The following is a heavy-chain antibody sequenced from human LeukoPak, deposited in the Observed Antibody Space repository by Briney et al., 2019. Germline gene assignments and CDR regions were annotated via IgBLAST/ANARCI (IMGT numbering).Heavy chain of an antibody. Sequence: PGGSLRLSCAASGFTFSSYGMQWVRQAPGKGLEGVAVIWYDGSNKYYADSVKGRFTISRDNSKNTLYLQMNSLRAEDTAVYYCARAKFNPRSNWFDPWRQGTLVTVSS. CDR3: ARAKFNPRSNWFDP. D-gene: IGHD3-10*01. J-gene: IGHJ5*02. CDR1: GFTFSSYG. V-gene: IGHV3-33*01. CDR2: IWYDGSNK.